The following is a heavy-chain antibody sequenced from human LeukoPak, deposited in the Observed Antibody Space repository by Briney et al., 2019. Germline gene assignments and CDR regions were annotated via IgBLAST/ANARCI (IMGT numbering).Heavy chain of an antibody. J-gene: IGHJ4*02. D-gene: IGHD3-22*01. CDR1: GGTFSSYA. CDR3: ARTDSSGYYPEFDY. Sequence: SVKVSCKASGGTFSSYAISWVRQAPGQGLEWMGGIIPIFGTANYAQKFQGRVTITADKSTSTAYMELSSLRAEDTALYYCARTDSSGYYPEFDYWGQGTLVTVSS. CDR2: IIPIFGTA. V-gene: IGHV1-69*06.